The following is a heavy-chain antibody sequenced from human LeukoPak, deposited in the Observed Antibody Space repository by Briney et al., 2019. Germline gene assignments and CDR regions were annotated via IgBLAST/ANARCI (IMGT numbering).Heavy chain of an antibody. CDR3: ARAYGDYVNFDY. J-gene: IGHJ4*02. V-gene: IGHV4-59*01. CDR2: IYYSGST. Sequence: SETLSLTCTVSGGSISSYYWSWIRQPPGKGPEWIGYIYYSGSTNYNPSLKSRVTISVDTSKNQFSLKLSSVTAADTAVYYCARAYGDYVNFDYWGQGTLVTVSS. D-gene: IGHD4-17*01. CDR1: GGSISSYY.